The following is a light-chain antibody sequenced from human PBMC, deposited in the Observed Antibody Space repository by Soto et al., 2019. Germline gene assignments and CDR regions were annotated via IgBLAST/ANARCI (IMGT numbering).Light chain of an antibody. CDR2: LGS. CDR1: QSLLHSNGYNY. Sequence: DIVMTQSPLSLPVTPGEPASISCRSSQSLLHSNGYNYLDWYLQKPGQSPQLLIYLGSNRASGVPDRFSGSGSGTDFTLKISRVEAEDVGVYYCVQALQTRITFGQGTRVEIK. V-gene: IGKV2-28*01. J-gene: IGKJ5*01. CDR3: VQALQTRIT.